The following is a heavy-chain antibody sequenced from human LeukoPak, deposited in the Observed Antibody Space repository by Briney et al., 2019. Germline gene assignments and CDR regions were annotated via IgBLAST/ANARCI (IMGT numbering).Heavy chain of an antibody. Sequence: PGGSLRLSCAASGFTFHIYAMSWVRQAPGKGLEWVANIKQDGSEKYHVDSVKGRFTISRDNAKNSLYLQMKSLRVEDTAVYFCARDRRYYEYFDAWGQGALVTVSS. J-gene: IGHJ4*02. CDR3: ARDRRYYEYFDA. CDR2: IKQDGSEK. D-gene: IGHD3-10*01. V-gene: IGHV3-7*01. CDR1: GFTFHIYA.